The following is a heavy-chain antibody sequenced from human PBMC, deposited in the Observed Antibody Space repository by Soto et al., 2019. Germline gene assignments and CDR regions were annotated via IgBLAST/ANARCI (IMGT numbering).Heavy chain of an antibody. CDR3: ARDTSADSH. Sequence: QLVESGGGLVQPGGSLRLSCAASGFTLSFYWMIWVRQAPGKGLEWVANIKQDGSETYYADSVKGRFTISRDNAKNSLYLQMNSVRGEDTAVYYCARDTSADSHWGRGTLVTVSS. CDR1: GFTLSFYW. D-gene: IGHD3-16*01. V-gene: IGHV3-7*01. CDR2: IKQDGSET. J-gene: IGHJ4*02.